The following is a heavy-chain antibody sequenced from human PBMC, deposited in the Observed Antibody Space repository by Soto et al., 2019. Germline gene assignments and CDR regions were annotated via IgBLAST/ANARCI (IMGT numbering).Heavy chain of an antibody. CDR2: IYYSGST. D-gene: IGHD3-22*01. Sequence: PSETLSLTCTVSGGSISSGGYYWSWIRQHPGKGLEWIGYIYYSGSTYYNPSLKSRVTISVDTSKNQFSLKLSSVTAADTAVYYCARAAPITMIVVVNRYYYYGMDVWGQGTTVTVSS. V-gene: IGHV4-31*03. CDR3: ARAAPITMIVVVNRYYYYGMDV. J-gene: IGHJ6*02. CDR1: GGSISSGGYY.